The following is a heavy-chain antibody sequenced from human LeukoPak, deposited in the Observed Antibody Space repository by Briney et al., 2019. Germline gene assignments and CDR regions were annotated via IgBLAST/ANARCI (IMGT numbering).Heavy chain of an antibody. D-gene: IGHD6-19*01. V-gene: IGHV3-49*03. CDR1: GFTFGDYL. CDR2: ISGGTT. Sequence: GQSLRLSCTASGFTFGDYLMSWFRQAPGKGLEWIGFISGGTTEYAASVKGRFTIPRDDSTSIAYLQMNSLTTEDTAVYYCSRGSGWLSVYWGQGTLVTVSS. J-gene: IGHJ4*02. CDR3: SRGSGWLSVY.